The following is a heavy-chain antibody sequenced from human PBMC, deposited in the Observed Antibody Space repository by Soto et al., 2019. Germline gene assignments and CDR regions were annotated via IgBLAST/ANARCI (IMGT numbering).Heavy chain of an antibody. CDR2: IYYSGNT. CDR3: ASSSLSGMDV. V-gene: IGHV4-30-4*01. CDR1: GGSISSGYYY. J-gene: IGHJ6*04. Sequence: QVQLQESGPGLVKPSQTLSLTCSVSGGSISSGYYYWSWIRQPPGKGLEWIGNIYYSGNTYYNPSLRGRLIIPKDTPKNHFSLKGGSVTAADPAVYFCASSSLSGMDVWGKGPTVTVSP.